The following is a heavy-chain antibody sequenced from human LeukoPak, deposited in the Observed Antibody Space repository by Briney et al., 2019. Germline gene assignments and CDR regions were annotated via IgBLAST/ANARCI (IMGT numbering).Heavy chain of an antibody. CDR3: ARPKTRGVIIGHWFDP. CDR1: GGSFSGYY. V-gene: IGHV4-34*01. D-gene: IGHD3-10*01. Sequence: PSETLSLTCAVYGGSFSGYYWSWIRQPPGKGLEWIGEINHSGSTNYNPSLKSRVTISVDTSKNQFSLKLSSVTAADTAVYYCARPKTRGVIIGHWFDPWGQGTLVTVSS. CDR2: INHSGST. J-gene: IGHJ5*02.